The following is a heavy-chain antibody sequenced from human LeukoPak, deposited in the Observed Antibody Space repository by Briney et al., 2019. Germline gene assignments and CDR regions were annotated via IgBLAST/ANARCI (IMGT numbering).Heavy chain of an antibody. Sequence: GGSLSLSCAASGFIFSTFAMGWVRQAPEKGLEWVSTISGSGATTYYAASVKGRFTISRDKSKNTLYLQMNSLRAEDTAIYFCAKSGSGWRGSTYYFDYWGQGTLVTVSS. CDR2: ISGSGATT. CDR1: GFIFSTFA. V-gene: IGHV3-23*01. CDR3: AKSGSGWRGSTYYFDY. J-gene: IGHJ4*02. D-gene: IGHD6-25*01.